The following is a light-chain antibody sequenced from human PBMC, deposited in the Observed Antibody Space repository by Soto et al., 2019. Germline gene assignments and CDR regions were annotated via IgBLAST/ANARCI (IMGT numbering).Light chain of an antibody. J-gene: IGKJ1*01. CDR3: QQGSTFPWT. CDR1: QDVDSW. V-gene: IGKV1-12*01. Sequence: DIPMTQSPSSVSASVGDRVTITCRARQDVDSWLAWYQQKPGKAPKLLIYAASNVQSGVPSRFAGSGSGTDFTVTISSLQPEDFATYYCQQGSTFPWTFGQGTKVEIK. CDR2: AAS.